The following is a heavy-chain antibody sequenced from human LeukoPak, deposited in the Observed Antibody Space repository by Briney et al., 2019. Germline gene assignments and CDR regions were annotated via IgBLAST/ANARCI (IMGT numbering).Heavy chain of an antibody. J-gene: IGHJ4*02. Sequence: GGSLRLSCAASGFTFDDYAMHWVRHAPGKGLEWVSLISGDGGNTYYADSVKGRFTISRDNSKNTLYLQMNSLRAEDTAVYYCAKLAVAGTVDYWGQGTLVTVSS. D-gene: IGHD6-19*01. CDR1: GFTFDDYA. CDR3: AKLAVAGTVDY. V-gene: IGHV3-43*02. CDR2: ISGDGGNT.